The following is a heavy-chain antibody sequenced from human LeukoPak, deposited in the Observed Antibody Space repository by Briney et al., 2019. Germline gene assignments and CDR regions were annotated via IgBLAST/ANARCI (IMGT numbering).Heavy chain of an antibody. CDR2: IKQDGSEK. J-gene: IGHJ6*02. CDR3: ARDIYGDYVTFWYYYGMDV. V-gene: IGHV3-7*01. D-gene: IGHD4-17*01. Sequence: GGSLRLSCAASGFTFSSYWMSWVRQAPGKGLEWVANIKQDGSEKYYVDSVKGRFTISRDNAKNSLYLQMNCLRAEDTAVYYCARDIYGDYVTFWYYYGMDVWGQGTTVTVSS. CDR1: GFTFSSYW.